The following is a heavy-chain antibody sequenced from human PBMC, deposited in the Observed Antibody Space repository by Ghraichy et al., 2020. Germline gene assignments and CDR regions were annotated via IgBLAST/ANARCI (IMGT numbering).Heavy chain of an antibody. V-gene: IGHV1-69*13. CDR3: ASQAPPAAIGWADN. Sequence: SVKVSCKASGGTFSSYAISWVRQAPGQGLEWMGGIIPIFGTANYAQKFQGRVTITADESTSTAYMELSSLRSEDTAVYYCASQAPPAAIGWADNWGQGTLVTVSS. D-gene: IGHD2-2*01. J-gene: IGHJ4*02. CDR2: IIPIFGTA. CDR1: GGTFSSYA.